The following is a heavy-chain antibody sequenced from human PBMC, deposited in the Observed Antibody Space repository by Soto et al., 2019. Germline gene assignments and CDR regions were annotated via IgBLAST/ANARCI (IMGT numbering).Heavy chain of an antibody. D-gene: IGHD5-18*01. Sequence: SETLSLTCTVSGGSISSGDYYWSWIRQHPGKGLEWIGYIYYSGSTYYNPSLKSRVTISVDTSKNQFSLKLSSVTAADTAVYYCARGYTASGLTYFDYWGQGTLVTVSS. V-gene: IGHV4-31*03. CDR1: GGSISSGDYY. CDR3: ARGYTASGLTYFDY. J-gene: IGHJ4*02. CDR2: IYYSGST.